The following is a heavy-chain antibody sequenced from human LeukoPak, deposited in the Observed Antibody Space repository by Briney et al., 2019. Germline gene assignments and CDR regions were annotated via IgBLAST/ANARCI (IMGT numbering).Heavy chain of an antibody. D-gene: IGHD5-24*01. CDR2: LYYTGSA. CDR3: ARLWSGYNFDY. CDR1: GYSISSGFY. J-gene: IGHJ4*02. V-gene: IGHV4-38-2*01. Sequence: SETLSLTCGLSGYSISSGFYWGWIRQPPGKGLQWIGSLYYTGSAEYNPSLKSRLTMSMDKSKNQFSLKLNPVTAADTAVYYCARLWSGYNFDYWGQGTLVTVSS.